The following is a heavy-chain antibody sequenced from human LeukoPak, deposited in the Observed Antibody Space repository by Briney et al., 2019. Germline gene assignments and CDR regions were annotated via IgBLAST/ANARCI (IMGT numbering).Heavy chain of an antibody. J-gene: IGHJ6*03. CDR2: IYHSGST. CDR1: GYSISSGYY. D-gene: IGHD3-22*01. Sequence: SETLSLTCTVSGYSISSGYYWGWIRQPPGKGLEWIGSIYHSGSTNYNPSLKSRVTISVDTSKNQFSLKLSSVTAADTAVYYCARVLIYDNCYYYMDVWGKGTTVTVSS. V-gene: IGHV4-38-2*02. CDR3: ARVLIYDNCYYYMDV.